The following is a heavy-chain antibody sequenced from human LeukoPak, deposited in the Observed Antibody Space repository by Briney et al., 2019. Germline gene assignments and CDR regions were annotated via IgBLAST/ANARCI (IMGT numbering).Heavy chain of an antibody. CDR1: GFTFSSYA. V-gene: IGHV3-23*01. Sequence: GGSLRLSCAASGFTFSSYAMSWVRQAPGEGLEWVSAISGSGGSTYYADSVKGRFTISRDNSKNTLYLQMNSLRAEDTAVYYCAKDYYGSGSYYRPRDYWGQGTLVTVSS. D-gene: IGHD3-10*01. CDR2: ISGSGGST. CDR3: AKDYYGSGSYYRPRDY. J-gene: IGHJ4*02.